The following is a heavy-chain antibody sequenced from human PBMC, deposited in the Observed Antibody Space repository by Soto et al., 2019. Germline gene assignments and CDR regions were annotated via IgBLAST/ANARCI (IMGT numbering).Heavy chain of an antibody. Sequence: PSETLSLTCTVSGGSISSGDYYWSWIRQPPGKGLEWIGYIYYLGSTHYNPSLRSRLTMSVDTSKNQFSLRLNSVTAADTAVYYCARVCHYYDGTGYGPPDFWGQGTLVTVSS. CDR1: GGSISSGDYY. CDR2: IYYLGST. D-gene: IGHD3-22*01. CDR3: ARVCHYYDGTGYGPPDF. J-gene: IGHJ4*02. V-gene: IGHV4-30-4*01.